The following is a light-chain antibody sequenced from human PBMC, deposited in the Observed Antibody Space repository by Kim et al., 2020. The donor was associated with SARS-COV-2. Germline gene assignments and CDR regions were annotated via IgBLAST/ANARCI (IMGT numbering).Light chain of an antibody. CDR3: SSCTSSSALVI. CDR1: SSDVGAYNY. J-gene: IGLJ2*01. Sequence: QSALTQPASVSGSPGQSITISCTGTSSDVGAYNYVSWYQQHPGKPPKLMIFDVSDRPSGVSNRFSGSKSGNTASLTISGLQAEDEADYYCSSCTSSSALVIFGGGTQLTVL. V-gene: IGLV2-14*03. CDR2: DVS.